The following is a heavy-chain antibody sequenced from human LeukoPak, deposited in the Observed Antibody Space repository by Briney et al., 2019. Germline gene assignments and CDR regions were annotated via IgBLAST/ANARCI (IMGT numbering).Heavy chain of an antibody. CDR2: INHSGST. CDR1: GGSFSGYY. D-gene: IGHD3-3*01. CDR3: ARGLSLYDFWSGYYFGAFDI. Sequence: SETLSHTCAVYGGSFSGYYWSWIRQPPGKGLEWIGEINHSGSTNYNPSLKSRVTISVDTSKNQFTLKLSSVTAADTAVYYCARGLSLYDFWSGYYFGAFDIWGQGTMVTVSS. V-gene: IGHV4-34*01. J-gene: IGHJ3*02.